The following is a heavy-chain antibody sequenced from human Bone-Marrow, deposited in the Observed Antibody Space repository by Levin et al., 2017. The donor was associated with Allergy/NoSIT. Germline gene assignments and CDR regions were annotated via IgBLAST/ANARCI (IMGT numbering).Heavy chain of an antibody. J-gene: IGHJ4*02. D-gene: IGHD6-6*01. CDR1: GYTFTSYA. Sequence: PGASVKVSCKASGYTFTSYAMHWVRQAPGQRLEWMGWINAGNGNTKYSQKFQGRVTITRDTSASTAYMELSSLRSEDTAVYYCARASSSTYTHLDYWGQGTLVTVSS. CDR2: INAGNGNT. V-gene: IGHV1-3*01. CDR3: ARASSSTYTHLDY.